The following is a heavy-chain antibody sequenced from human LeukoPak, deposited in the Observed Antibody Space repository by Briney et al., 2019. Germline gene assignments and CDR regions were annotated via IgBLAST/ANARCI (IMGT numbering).Heavy chain of an antibody. Sequence: SETLSLTCTVSGGSIRSLYWSWIRQPPGKGLEWIGYIYYGGTTNYKSSLKSRVTISVDTSKNQFSLRLSSVTAADTAVYYCARDRVDTALWNGAYNYYYYGVDVWGQGTTVTVSS. CDR3: ARDRVDTALWNGAYNYYYYGVDV. V-gene: IGHV4-59*11. CDR1: GGSIRSLY. CDR2: IYYGGTT. D-gene: IGHD5-18*01. J-gene: IGHJ6*02.